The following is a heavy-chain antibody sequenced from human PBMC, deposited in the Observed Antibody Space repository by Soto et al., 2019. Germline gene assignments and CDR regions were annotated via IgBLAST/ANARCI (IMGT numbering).Heavy chain of an antibody. CDR2: ISYDGSNK. D-gene: IGHD5-12*01. CDR3: ASPGVDTSDYSGYDFGLN. J-gene: IGHJ4*02. V-gene: IGHV3-30-3*01. CDR1: GFTFSSYA. Sequence: GGSLRLSCAASGFTFSSYAMHWVRQAPGKGLEWVAVISYDGSNKYYADSVKGRFTISRDNSKNTLYLQMNSLRAEDTAVYYCASPGVDTSDYSGYDFGLNWGQGTLVTVSS.